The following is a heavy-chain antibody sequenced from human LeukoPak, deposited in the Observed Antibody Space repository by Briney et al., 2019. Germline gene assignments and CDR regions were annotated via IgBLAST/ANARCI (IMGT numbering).Heavy chain of an antibody. J-gene: IGHJ4*02. Sequence: SETLSLTCADSGGSISSGGYSSSWIRQPPGKGLEWIGYIYHSGSTYYNPSLKSRVTISVDRSKNQFSLKLSSVTAADTAVYYCARLRYFDWAIDYWGQGTLVTVSS. CDR1: GGSISSGGYS. V-gene: IGHV4-30-2*01. CDR3: ARLRYFDWAIDY. CDR2: IYHSGST. D-gene: IGHD3-9*01.